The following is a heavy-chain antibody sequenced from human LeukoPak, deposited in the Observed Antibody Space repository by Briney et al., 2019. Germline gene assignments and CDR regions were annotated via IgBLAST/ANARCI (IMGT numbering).Heavy chain of an antibody. V-gene: IGHV3-23*01. CDR3: ARASLGALGYDFWSGYPFDY. D-gene: IGHD3-3*01. CDR2: ISGSGGST. Sequence: GGSLRLSCAASGFTFSSYAMSWVRQAPGKAPDCVSAISGSGGSTYYADSVKGRFTISRDNAKNSLYLQMNSLRAEDTAVYYCARASLGALGYDFWSGYPFDYWGQGTLVTVSS. J-gene: IGHJ4*02. CDR1: GFTFSSYA.